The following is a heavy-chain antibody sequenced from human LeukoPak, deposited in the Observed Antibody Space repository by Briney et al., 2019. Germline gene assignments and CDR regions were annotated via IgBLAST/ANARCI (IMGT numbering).Heavy chain of an antibody. CDR2: INPNSGGT. CDR3: ARDYLGSYYTPFGY. CDR1: GYTLTGYY. J-gene: IGHJ4*02. V-gene: IGHV1-2*02. Sequence: ASVKVSCKASGYTLTGYYMHWVRQAPGQGLEWMGWINPNSGGTNYAQKFQGRVTMTRDTSISTAYMELSRLRSDDTAVYYRARDYLGSYYTPFGYWGQGTLVTVSS. D-gene: IGHD3-10*01.